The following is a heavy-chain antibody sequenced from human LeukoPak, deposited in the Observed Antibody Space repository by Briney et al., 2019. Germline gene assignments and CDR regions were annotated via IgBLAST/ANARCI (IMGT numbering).Heavy chain of an antibody. CDR3: ARVPISLYYDFWSGAPDY. V-gene: IGHV4-39*01. CDR2: IYYSGST. Sequence: SETLSLTCTVSGGSISSSSYYWGWIRQPPGKGLEWIGSIYYSGSTYYNPSLKSRVTISVDTSKNQFSPKLSSVTAADTAVYYCARVPISLYYDFWSGAPDYWGQGTLVTVSS. D-gene: IGHD3-3*01. CDR1: GGSISSSSYY. J-gene: IGHJ4*02.